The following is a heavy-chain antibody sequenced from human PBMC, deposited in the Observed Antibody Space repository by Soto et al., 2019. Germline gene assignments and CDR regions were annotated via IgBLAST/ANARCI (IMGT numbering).Heavy chain of an antibody. J-gene: IGHJ4*02. CDR3: ARIYSSGWTRPPYDY. CDR1: GYTFTSYA. V-gene: IGHV1-3*01. CDR2: INAGNGNT. D-gene: IGHD6-19*01. Sequence: ASVKVSCKASGYTFTSYAMHWVRQAPGQRLEWMGWINAGNGNTKYSQKFQGRVTITRDTSASTAYMELSSLRSEDTAVYYCARIYSSGWTRPPYDYWGQGTLLTVSS.